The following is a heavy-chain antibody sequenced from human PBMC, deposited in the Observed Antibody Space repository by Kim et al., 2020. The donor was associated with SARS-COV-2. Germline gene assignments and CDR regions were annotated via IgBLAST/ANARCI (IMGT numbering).Heavy chain of an antibody. D-gene: IGHD6-13*01. Sequence: GESLKISCKGSGYSFTSYWISWVRQMPGKGLELMGRIDPSDSYTNYSPSFQGHVTISADKSISTAYLQWSSLKASDTAMYYCARRLGGSWYVSRRGNWFDPWGQGTLVTVSS. CDR2: IDPSDSYT. J-gene: IGHJ5*02. CDR3: ARRLGGSWYVSRRGNWFDP. CDR1: GYSFTSYW. V-gene: IGHV5-10-1*01.